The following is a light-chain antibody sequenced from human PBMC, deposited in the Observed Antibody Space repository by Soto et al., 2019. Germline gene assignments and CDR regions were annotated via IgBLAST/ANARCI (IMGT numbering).Light chain of an antibody. V-gene: IGKV3-20*01. Sequence: EIVLTQSPGTLSLSPGERATLSCRASQSVSSSYLAWYQQKPGQAPRLLIYGASSRATGIPDRFSGSGSGTDFTLTISRLEPEDFAAYYCQQYGSSPFGQGTKV. J-gene: IGKJ1*01. CDR1: QSVSSSY. CDR3: QQYGSSP. CDR2: GAS.